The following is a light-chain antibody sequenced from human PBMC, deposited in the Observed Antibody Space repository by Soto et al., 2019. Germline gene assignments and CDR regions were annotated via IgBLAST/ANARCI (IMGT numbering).Light chain of an antibody. V-gene: IGLV2-14*01. CDR2: DVS. CDR1: SSDVGGYNY. J-gene: IGLJ1*01. Sequence: QSVLTQPASVSGSPGQSITISCTGTSSDVGGYNYVSWHQQNPGKAPKLMVYDVSNRTSGVSNRFSGSTSGNTASLTISGLQAEDEADYYCSSYTSSSTYVFGTGTKLTVL. CDR3: SSYTSSSTYV.